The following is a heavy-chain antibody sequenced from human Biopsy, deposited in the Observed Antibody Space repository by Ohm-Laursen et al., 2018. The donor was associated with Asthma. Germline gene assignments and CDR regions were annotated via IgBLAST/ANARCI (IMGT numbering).Heavy chain of an antibody. Sequence: SETLSLTCTVSGGSLSGYYWSWIRQSPGKGLEWIGYISYSIEYSGSTNYNPSLKSRVTISVDTSKNQFSLKLSSVTAADTAVYYCARDGSSVAGTPYGMDVWGQGTTVTVSS. V-gene: IGHV4-59*12. CDR1: GGSLSGYY. CDR2: ISYSIEYSGST. CDR3: ARDGSSVAGTPYGMDV. D-gene: IGHD6-19*01. J-gene: IGHJ6*02.